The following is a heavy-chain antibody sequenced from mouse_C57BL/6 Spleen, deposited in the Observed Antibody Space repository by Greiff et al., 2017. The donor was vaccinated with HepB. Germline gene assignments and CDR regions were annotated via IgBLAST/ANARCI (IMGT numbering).Heavy chain of an antibody. J-gene: IGHJ4*01. V-gene: IGHV1-82*01. CDR1: GYAFSSSW. CDR2: IYPGDGDT. CDR3: ARSHNYYGSPYYAMDY. Sequence: QVQLQQSGPELVKPGASVKISCKASGYAFSSSWMNWVKQRPGKGLEWIGRIYPGDGDTNYNGKFKGKATLTADKSSSTAYMQLSSLTSEDSAVYFCARSHNYYGSPYYAMDYWGQGTSVTVSS. D-gene: IGHD1-1*01.